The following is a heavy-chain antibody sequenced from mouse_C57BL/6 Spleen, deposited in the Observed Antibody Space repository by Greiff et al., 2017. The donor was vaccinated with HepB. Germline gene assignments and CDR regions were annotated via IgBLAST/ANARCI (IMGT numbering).Heavy chain of an antibody. J-gene: IGHJ3*01. CDR1: GYTFTDYY. Sequence: EVQPQQSGPELVKPGASVKISCKASGYTFTDYYMNWVKQSHGKSLEWIGDINPNNGGTSYNQKFKGKATLTVDKSSSTAYMELRSLTSEDSAVYYCARSPYDYDGGRFAYWGQRTLVTVSA. V-gene: IGHV1-26*01. D-gene: IGHD2-4*01. CDR3: ARSPYDYDGGRFAY. CDR2: INPNNGGT.